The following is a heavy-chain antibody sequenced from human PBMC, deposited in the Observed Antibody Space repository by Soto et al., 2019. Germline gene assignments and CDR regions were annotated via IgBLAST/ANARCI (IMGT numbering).Heavy chain of an antibody. Sequence: LSLTCVVSGDSISSNVWWSWVRQPPGKGLEWIGEVYHNGLTNYNSSLRSRVTMSVDTSKNQFSLKLTSVTAADTAIYYCARDAAVPGETDRFDYWGQGILVTVSS. J-gene: IGHJ4*02. CDR2: VYHNGLT. CDR1: GDSISSNVW. CDR3: ARDAAVPGETDRFDY. V-gene: IGHV4-4*02. D-gene: IGHD6-19*01.